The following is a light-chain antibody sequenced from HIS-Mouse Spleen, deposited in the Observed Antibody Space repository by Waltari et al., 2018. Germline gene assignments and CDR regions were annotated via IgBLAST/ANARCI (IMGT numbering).Light chain of an antibody. CDR2: DVS. CDR1: SRAVGGYNY. V-gene: IGLV2-14*03. J-gene: IGLJ1*01. CDR3: SSYTSSSTYV. Sequence: QSALTQPASVSGAPGPSITLSCTATSRAVGGYNYVYWYQHHPGKAPKLMIYDVSNRPSWVSNRFSGSKSGNTASLTISGLQAEDEADYYCSSYTSSSTYVFGTGTKVTVL.